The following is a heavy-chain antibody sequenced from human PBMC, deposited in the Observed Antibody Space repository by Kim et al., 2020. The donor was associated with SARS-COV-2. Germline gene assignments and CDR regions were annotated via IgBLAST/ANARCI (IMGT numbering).Heavy chain of an antibody. CDR1: GFTFSSYG. J-gene: IGHJ6*02. V-gene: IGHV3-33*05. CDR2: ISYDGSNK. D-gene: IGHD4-17*01. CDR3: ATYGARDHVYGMDV. Sequence: GSLRLSCAASGFTFSSYGMHWVRQAPVKGLEWVAVISYDGSNKYYADSVKGRFTISRDNSKNTLYLQMNSLRAEDTAVYYCATYGARDHVYGMDVWGQG.